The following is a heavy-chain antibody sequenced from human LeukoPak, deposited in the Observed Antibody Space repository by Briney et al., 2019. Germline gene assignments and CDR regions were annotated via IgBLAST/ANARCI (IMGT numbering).Heavy chain of an antibody. Sequence: ASVTVSCKASGYTFTIYDINWVRQATGQGLEWMGWMNPNSGNTGYAQKFQGRVTMTRNTSISTAYMELSSLRSEDTAVYYCARARPAHDAFDIWGQGTMVTVSS. CDR1: GYTFTIYD. V-gene: IGHV1-8*01. CDR3: ARARPAHDAFDI. CDR2: MNPNSGNT. J-gene: IGHJ3*02.